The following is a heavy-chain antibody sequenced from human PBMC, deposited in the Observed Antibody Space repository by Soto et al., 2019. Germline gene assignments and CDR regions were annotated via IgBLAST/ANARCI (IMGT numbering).Heavy chain of an antibody. D-gene: IGHD3-22*01. CDR3: TTAQRGDYYDSSGYPY. V-gene: IGHV3-15*01. CDR2: IKSKTDGGTT. J-gene: IGHJ4*02. CDR1: GFTFSNAW. Sequence: EVQLVESGGGLVKPGGSLRLSCAASGFTFSNAWMSWVRQAPGKGLEWVGRIKSKTDGGTTDYAAPVKGRFTISRDDSKNTLYLQMNSLKTADTAVYYCTTAQRGDYYDSSGYPYWGQGTLVTVSS.